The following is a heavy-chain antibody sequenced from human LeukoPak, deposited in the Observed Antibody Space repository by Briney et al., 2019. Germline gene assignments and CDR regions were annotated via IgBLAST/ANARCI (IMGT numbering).Heavy chain of an antibody. CDR1: GFTFSSYS. D-gene: IGHD3-22*01. CDR3: ARDLPIFPTYYYDSSGYGYFDY. J-gene: IGHJ4*02. V-gene: IGHV3-48*01. CDR2: ISSSSSTI. Sequence: GVSLRLSCAASGFTFSSYSMNWVRQAPGKGLEWVSYISSSSSTIYYADSVKGRFTISRDNSKNTLYLQMNSLRAEDTAVYYCARDLPIFPTYYYDSSGYGYFDYWGQGTLVTVSS.